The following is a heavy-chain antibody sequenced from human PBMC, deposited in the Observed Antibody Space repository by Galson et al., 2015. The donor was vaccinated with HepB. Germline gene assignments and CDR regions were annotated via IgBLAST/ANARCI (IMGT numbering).Heavy chain of an antibody. Sequence: SLRLSCAASGITVSNNYMTWVRQAPGKGLKWVSVIYSGGSTYYADFVEGRFTISRDNSKNTLYLQMNSLRAEDTALYYCARAGGGGHYLDYWGQGTLVTVSS. CDR2: IYSGGST. CDR1: GITVSNNY. D-gene: IGHD3-16*01. V-gene: IGHV3-66*01. CDR3: ARAGGGGHYLDY. J-gene: IGHJ4*02.